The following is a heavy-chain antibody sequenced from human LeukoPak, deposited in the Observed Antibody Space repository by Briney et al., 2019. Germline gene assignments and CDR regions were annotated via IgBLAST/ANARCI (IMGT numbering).Heavy chain of an antibody. D-gene: IGHD2-15*01. J-gene: IGHJ6*02. CDR2: ISSSSSYI. Sequence: PGGSLRLSCAASGFTFSSYSMNWVRQAPGKGLEWVSSISSSSSYIYCADSVKGRFTISRDNAKNSLYLQMNSLRAEDTAVYYCARVYCTGGSCYPMVYYYIMDDWGQGTTVTVSS. CDR3: ARVYCTGGSCYPMVYYYIMDD. V-gene: IGHV3-21*01. CDR1: GFTFSSYS.